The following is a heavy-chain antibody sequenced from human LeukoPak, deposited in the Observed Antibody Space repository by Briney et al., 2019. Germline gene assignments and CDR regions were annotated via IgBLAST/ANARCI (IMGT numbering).Heavy chain of an antibody. CDR2: INPNSGGT. V-gene: IGHV1-2*04. J-gene: IGHJ5*02. CDR3: ARDFSTIFTRGNWFDP. CDR1: GYTFTGYY. Sequence: GASVKVSCKASGYTFTGYYMHWVRQAPGQGLEWMGWINPNSGGTDYAQKFQGWVTMTRDTSISTAYMELSRLRSDDTAVYYCARDFSTIFTRGNWFDPWGQGTLVTVSS. D-gene: IGHD3-9*01.